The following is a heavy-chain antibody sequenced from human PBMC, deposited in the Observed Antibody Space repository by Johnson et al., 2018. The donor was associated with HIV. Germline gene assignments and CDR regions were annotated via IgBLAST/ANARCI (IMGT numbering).Heavy chain of an antibody. CDR2: ISYDGSNK. CDR1: GFTFSSFA. Sequence: QLVESGGGVVQPGTSLRLSCAASGFTFSSFAMHWVRQAPGKGLEWMAFISYDGSNKYYADSVKGRFTISRDNSKNTLYLQMNSLRAEDTAVYYCARDRILTGYDASDIWGQGTMVTVSS. V-gene: IGHV3-30*14. D-gene: IGHD3-9*01. CDR3: ARDRILTGYDASDI. J-gene: IGHJ3*02.